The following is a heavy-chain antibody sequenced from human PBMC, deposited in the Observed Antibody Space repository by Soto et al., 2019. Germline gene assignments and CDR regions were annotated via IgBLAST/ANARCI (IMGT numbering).Heavy chain of an antibody. J-gene: IGHJ3*01. CDR2: LYDVDGS. Sequence: DVQLVESGGGLIQPGESLRLSCAAFGLTISGKKYVAWVRQAPGKGLEWVSALYDVDGSFYADSVKGRFTTSSDSSKTTVYLQMKDLRTDYTAVYYCATWHEREHAYDVWGQGTTVTVSS. CDR3: ATWHEREHAYDV. CDR1: GLTISGKKY. V-gene: IGHV3-53*01. D-gene: IGHD1-1*01.